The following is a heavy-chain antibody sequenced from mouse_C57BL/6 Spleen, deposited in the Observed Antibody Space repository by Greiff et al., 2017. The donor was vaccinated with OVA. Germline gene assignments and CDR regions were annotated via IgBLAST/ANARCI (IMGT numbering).Heavy chain of an antibody. CDR2: IDPEDGET. J-gene: IGHJ1*03. CDR1: GFNITDYN. D-gene: IGHD1-1*01. CDR3: ASVYYYGSGGYFDV. Sequence: EVQLQQSGAELVKPGASVKLSCTASGFNITDYNMHWVKQRTEQGLEWIGRIDPEDGETKYAPNFQGKATITADTSSNTAYLQLSSLTSEDTAVYYCASVYYYGSGGYFDVWGTGTTVTVSS. V-gene: IGHV14-2*01.